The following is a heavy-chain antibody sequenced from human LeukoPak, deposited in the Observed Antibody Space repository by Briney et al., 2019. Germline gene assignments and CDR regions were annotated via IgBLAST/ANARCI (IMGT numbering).Heavy chain of an antibody. CDR1: GFTFSSYA. CDR3: ARDTSHQLRYFDWSFDY. CDR2: ISYDGSNK. J-gene: IGHJ4*02. V-gene: IGHV3-30*04. Sequence: GGCLRLSCAASGFTFSSYAMHWVRQAPGKGLEWVAVISYDGSNKYYADSVKGRFTISRDNSKNTLYLQMNSLRAEDTAVYYCARDTSHQLRYFDWSFDYWGQGTLVTVSS. D-gene: IGHD3-9*01.